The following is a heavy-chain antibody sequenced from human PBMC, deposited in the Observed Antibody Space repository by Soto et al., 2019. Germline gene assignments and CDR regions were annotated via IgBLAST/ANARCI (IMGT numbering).Heavy chain of an antibody. CDR3: VRDGTKTLRDWFDP. D-gene: IGHD1-1*01. CDR2: IYATGTT. J-gene: IGHJ5*02. CDR1: GASIIGFY. V-gene: IGHV4-4*07. Sequence: SETLSLTCTVPGASIIGFYWSWSRKSAGKGLEWIGRIYATGTTDYNPSLKSRVMMSVDTSKKQFSLKLRSVTAADTAVYYCVRDGTKTLRDWFDPWGQGISVTVPQ.